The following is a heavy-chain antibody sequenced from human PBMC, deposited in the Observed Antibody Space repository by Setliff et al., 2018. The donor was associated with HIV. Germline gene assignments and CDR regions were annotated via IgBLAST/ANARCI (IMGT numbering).Heavy chain of an antibody. CDR3: VRVTSSSTGYNYYYGMDV. Sequence: SVKVSCKASGGTFRNYGISWVRQAPGQGLEWMGGIIPIFGTTNYAQKFQGRVTITADGSTTTAYMELSSLRSEDTAVYYCVRVTSSSTGYNYYYGMDVWGQGTKVTVSS. CDR1: GGTFRNYG. D-gene: IGHD6-6*01. CDR2: IIPIFGTT. V-gene: IGHV1-69*13. J-gene: IGHJ6*02.